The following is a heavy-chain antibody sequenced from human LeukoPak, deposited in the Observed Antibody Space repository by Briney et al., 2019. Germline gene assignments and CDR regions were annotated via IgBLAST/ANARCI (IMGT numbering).Heavy chain of an antibody. D-gene: IGHD6-19*01. CDR1: GYTFTSYG. J-gene: IGHJ3*02. Sequence: ASVKVSCKASGYTFTSYGISWVRQAPGQGLEWMGWISAYNGNTNYAQKLQGRVTMTTDTSTSTAYMELRSLRSDDTAVYYCARVMPFGAVAELDAFDIWGQGTMVTVSS. V-gene: IGHV1-18*01. CDR2: ISAYNGNT. CDR3: ARVMPFGAVAELDAFDI.